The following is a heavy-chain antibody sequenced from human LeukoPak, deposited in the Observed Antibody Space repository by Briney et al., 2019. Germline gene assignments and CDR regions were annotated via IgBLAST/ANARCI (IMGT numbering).Heavy chain of an antibody. CDR1: GGTFSNYA. J-gene: IGHJ5*02. CDR3: ARAYSTSFDNWFDP. V-gene: IGHV1-2*06. CDR2: INPNSGGT. Sequence: ASVKVSCKAYGGTFSNYAINWIRQAPGPGLEWMGRINPNSGGTNSAQKFQGRVTMTRDTSIGTAYMELSSLRSDDTAVYYCARAYSTSFDNWFDPWGQGTLVTVSS. D-gene: IGHD1-26*01.